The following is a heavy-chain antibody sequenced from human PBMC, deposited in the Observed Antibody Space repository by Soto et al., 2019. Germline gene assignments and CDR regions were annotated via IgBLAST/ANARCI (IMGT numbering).Heavy chain of an antibody. CDR1: GGSFSGYY. D-gene: IGHD3-9*01. J-gene: IGHJ5*02. Sequence: KPSETLSLTCAVYGGSFSGYYWSWIRQPPGKGLEWIGEINHSGSTNYNPSLKSRVTISVDTSKNQFSLKLSSVTAADTAVYYCARGRGRYFQAWGQGTLVTVSS. V-gene: IGHV4-34*01. CDR3: ARGRGRYFQA. CDR2: INHSGST.